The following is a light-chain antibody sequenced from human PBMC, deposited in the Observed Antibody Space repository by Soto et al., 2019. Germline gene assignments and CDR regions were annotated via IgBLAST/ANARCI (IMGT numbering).Light chain of an antibody. CDR1: QGLSSD. J-gene: IGKJ5*01. CDR2: AAS. CDR3: QQLNSYPIT. V-gene: IGKV1-9*01. Sequence: DIQLTQSPSFLSASVGDRVTITCRASQGLSSDLAWYQQKPGKAPKLLIYAASTLQSGVPSRFSGSGSVTEFTLTISSLHPEDFATYYCQQLNSYPITFGQGTRLEI.